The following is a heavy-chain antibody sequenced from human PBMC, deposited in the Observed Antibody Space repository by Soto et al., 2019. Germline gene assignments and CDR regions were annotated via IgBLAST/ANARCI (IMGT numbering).Heavy chain of an antibody. Sequence: GGSLRLSCAASGFTFSSYAMSWVRQAPGKGLEWVSAISGSGGSTYYADSVKGRFTISRDNSKNTLYLQMNSLRAEDTAVYYCAKDLNDFWSGRRGGMDVWGKGTTVTVSS. D-gene: IGHD3-3*01. J-gene: IGHJ6*03. CDR1: GFTFSSYA. CDR2: ISGSGGST. V-gene: IGHV3-23*01. CDR3: AKDLNDFWSGRRGGMDV.